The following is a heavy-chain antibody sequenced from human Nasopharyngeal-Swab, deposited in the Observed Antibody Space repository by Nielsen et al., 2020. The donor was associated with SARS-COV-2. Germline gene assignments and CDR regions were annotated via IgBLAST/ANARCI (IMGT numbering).Heavy chain of an antibody. V-gene: IGHV3-9*01. D-gene: IGHD1-26*01. CDR3: AKVQSGEDYFDY. J-gene: IGHJ4*02. Sequence: SLKISCAASGFTFDDFALHWVRQAPGEGLEWVSGISWNSGSIGYADSVKDRFTISRDNAKNSLYLQMNSLRPEDTALYYCAKVQSGEDYFDYWGQGTLVTVSS. CDR2: ISWNSGSI. CDR1: GFTFDDFA.